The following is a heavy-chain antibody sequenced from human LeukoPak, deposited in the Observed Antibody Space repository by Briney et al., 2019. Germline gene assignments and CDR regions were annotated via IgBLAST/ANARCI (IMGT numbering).Heavy chain of an antibody. CDR1: GFTFSVYG. CDR2: ISYDGTDK. J-gene: IGHJ6*02. D-gene: IGHD6-19*01. V-gene: IGHV3-30*18. CDR3: AKAGYSSGWTRYYGMDV. Sequence: GGSLRLSCAASGFTFSVYGMYWVRQPPGKGLEWVALISYDGTDKYHVDSVKGRFTISRDNSNNTLYLQMNSLRPDDTAVYYCAKAGYSSGWTRYYGMDVWGQRTTVAVSS.